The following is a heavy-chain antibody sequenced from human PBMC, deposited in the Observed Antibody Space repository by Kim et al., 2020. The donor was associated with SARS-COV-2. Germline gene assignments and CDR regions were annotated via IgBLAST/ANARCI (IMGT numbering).Heavy chain of an antibody. CDR3: ARELSGSYYYYYGMDV. J-gene: IGHJ6*02. D-gene: IGHD1-26*01. Sequence: LKSRVTISVDKSKNQFSLKLSSVTAADTAVYYCARELSGSYYYYYGMDVWGQGTTVTVSS. V-gene: IGHV4-4*02.